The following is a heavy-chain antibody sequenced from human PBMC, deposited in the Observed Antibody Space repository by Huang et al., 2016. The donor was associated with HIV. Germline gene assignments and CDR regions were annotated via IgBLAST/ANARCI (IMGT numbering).Heavy chain of an antibody. J-gene: IGHJ6*03. Sequence: QLQESGPGLVKPSETLSLTCSVSGGSIGSYNWNWSRQSPEKGLEWSGSGYGAGRRNSHPSLKGRVTISVDTSKNECALKVRAATAADTAVYFCARWMSSSGLKYYYYMDVWGKGTTVIVSS. CDR1: GGSIGSYN. D-gene: IGHD2-2*03. CDR2: GYGAGRR. V-gene: IGHV4-59*13. CDR3: ARWMSSSGLKYYYYMDV.